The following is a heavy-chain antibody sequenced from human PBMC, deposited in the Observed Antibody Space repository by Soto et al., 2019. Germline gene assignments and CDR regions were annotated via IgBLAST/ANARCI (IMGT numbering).Heavy chain of an antibody. Sequence: QVQLQESGPGLVRPSQTLSLTCTVSGGSISYDHYHWTWIRQPPGKGLEWIGYIHYSGSVFYNPSLQSRLSMSVDTSKNLFSLKLISVTAADTAVYFCVREDDGGDRDYYGLDVWGQGTTVTVSS. J-gene: IGHJ6*02. CDR3: VREDDGGDRDYYGLDV. CDR2: IHYSGSV. D-gene: IGHD2-21*02. V-gene: IGHV4-30-4*01. CDR1: GGSISYDHYH.